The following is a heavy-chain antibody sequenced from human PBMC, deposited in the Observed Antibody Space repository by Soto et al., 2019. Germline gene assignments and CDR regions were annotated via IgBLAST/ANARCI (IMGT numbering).Heavy chain of an antibody. Sequence: QVQLVQSGAGVKKPGASVKVSCKASGYTFTSYDINWVRQETGQGLEWTGWMNTYSGNTGYAQKFQGRVTMTRNTSISTAYMELSSLRSEDTAVYYCARSRMPTVPNGWCGLWGQGTLVTVSS. CDR3: ARSRMPTVPNGWCGL. CDR1: GYTFTSYD. D-gene: IGHD4-4*01. J-gene: IGHJ5*02. V-gene: IGHV1-8*01. CDR2: MNTYSGNT.